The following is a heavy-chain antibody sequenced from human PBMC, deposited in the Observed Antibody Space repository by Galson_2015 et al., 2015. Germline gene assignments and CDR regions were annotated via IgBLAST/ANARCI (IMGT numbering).Heavy chain of an antibody. J-gene: IGHJ6*02. CDR1: GGSVSSGSYY. V-gene: IGHV4-61*01. CDR2: IYYSGSA. D-gene: IGHD4-17*01. Sequence: SETLSLTCTVSGGSVSSGSYYWSWIRQPPGKGLEWIGYIYYSGSANYNPSLKSRVTISVDTSKNQFSLKLSSVTAADTAVYYCARDGDRRVDYYYYGMDVWGQGTTVTVSS. CDR3: ARDGDRRVDYYYYGMDV.